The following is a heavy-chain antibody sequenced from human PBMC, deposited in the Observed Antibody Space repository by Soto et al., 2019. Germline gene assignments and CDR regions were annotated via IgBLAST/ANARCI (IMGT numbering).Heavy chain of an antibody. CDR3: ARRVYYTNGVRYYGIYV. CDR2: IYHSGST. D-gene: IGHD2-8*01. V-gene: IGHV4-4*02. Sequence: SETLSLTWAVSGGSISSSNWLSWVRQPPGKGLEWIGEIYHSGSTNYNPSLKSRVTISVDKSKNQFSLKLSSVTAADTAVYYCARRVYYTNGVRYYGIYVRGQGAAVPVSS. CDR1: GGSISSSNW. J-gene: IGHJ6*02.